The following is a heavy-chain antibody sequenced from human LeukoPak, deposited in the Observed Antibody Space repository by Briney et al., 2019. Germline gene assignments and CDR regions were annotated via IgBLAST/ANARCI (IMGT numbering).Heavy chain of an antibody. CDR1: GFTFSSYG. V-gene: IGHV3-23*01. D-gene: IGHD3-10*01. Sequence: GGSLRLSCAASGFTFSSYGMTWVRQAPGKGLELVSAISGSGGSTYYADSVKGRSTISRDNSKNTLYLQMNSLRAEDTAVYYCAKFGLAGSGRYHDAFDIWGQGTMVTVSS. CDR2: ISGSGGST. CDR3: AKFGLAGSGRYHDAFDI. J-gene: IGHJ3*02.